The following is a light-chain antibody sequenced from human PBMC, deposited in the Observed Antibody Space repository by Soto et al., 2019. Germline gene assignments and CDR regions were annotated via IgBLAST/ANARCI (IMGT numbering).Light chain of an antibody. J-gene: IGKJ4*01. V-gene: IGKV4-1*01. CDR3: QQYFSAHLT. Sequence: DIVMTQSPASLAVSLGERATINCKSSQSLLNSANDKIHLAWYQQKPGQPPKLLIWRASTRDSGVPDRFSGSGSGTDFTLTINRLQAEAVATYYCQQYFSAHLTFGGGTKVEI. CDR2: RAS. CDR1: QSLLNSANDKIH.